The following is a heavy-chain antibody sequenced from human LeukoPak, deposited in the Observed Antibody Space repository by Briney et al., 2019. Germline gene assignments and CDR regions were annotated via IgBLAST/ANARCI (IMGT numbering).Heavy chain of an antibody. CDR2: IRATSTPI. CDR3: ARSANNLRDKNGFYFRVSDF. J-gene: IGHJ4*02. V-gene: IGHV3-48*03. CDR1: GFNFENYE. Sequence: GPLVLSFLAPGFNFENYEMNWVPPAPGKGLEWVSYIRATSTPIYYRYSVKGRFTILRENGKHSLFLQMNSLEVEATALYFCARSANNLRDKNGFYFRVSDFWGAGTLVTVSS. D-gene: IGHD3-10*02.